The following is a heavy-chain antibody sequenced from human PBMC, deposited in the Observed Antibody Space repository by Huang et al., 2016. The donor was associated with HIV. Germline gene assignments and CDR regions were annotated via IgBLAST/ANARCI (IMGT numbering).Heavy chain of an antibody. V-gene: IGHV1-18*01. CDR1: GYTFTNYA. D-gene: IGHD3-22*01. CDR3: ARERYYYDRSGYYTPVEYFHH. Sequence: QVQLVQSGAEVKKPGASVKVSCKASGYTFTNYAIKWVRQAPGQSLEWMGWISGYKGKTNNAQKVQGRVTMTKDTSTSTAYMELRSLISDDTAVYYCARERYYYDRSGYYTPVEYFHHWGQGTLVTVSS. J-gene: IGHJ1*01. CDR2: ISGYKGKT.